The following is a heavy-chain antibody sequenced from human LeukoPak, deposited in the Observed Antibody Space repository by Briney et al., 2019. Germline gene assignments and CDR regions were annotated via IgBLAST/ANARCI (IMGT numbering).Heavy chain of an antibody. Sequence: QTGGSLRLSCAASGFTFSSYAMSWVRQAPGKGLEWVSGISASGGSTYYADSVRGRFTIPRDNSKNTLYVQMNSLRDEDTAVYYCAKDQRXESPHYLDSWGQGTLVTVSS. CDR1: GFTFSSYA. CDR2: ISASGGST. CDR3: AKDQRXESPHYLDS. J-gene: IGHJ4*02. V-gene: IGHV3-23*01.